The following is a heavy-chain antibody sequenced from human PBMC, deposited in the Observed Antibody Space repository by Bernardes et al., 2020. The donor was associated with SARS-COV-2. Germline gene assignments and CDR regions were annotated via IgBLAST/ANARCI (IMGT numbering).Heavy chain of an antibody. Sequence: SETLSLTCTVSGGSISSYYWSWIRQPPGKGLEWIGYIYYSGSTNYNPSLKSRVTISVDTSKNQFSLKLSSVTAADTAVYYCARGGLWSGWENYFDYWGQGTLVTVSS. J-gene: IGHJ4*02. CDR1: GGSISSYY. D-gene: IGHD3-3*01. CDR2: IYYSGST. CDR3: ARGGLWSGWENYFDY. V-gene: IGHV4-59*12.